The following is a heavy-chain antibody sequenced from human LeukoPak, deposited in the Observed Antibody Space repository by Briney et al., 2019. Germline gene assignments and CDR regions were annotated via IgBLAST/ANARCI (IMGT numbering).Heavy chain of an antibody. Sequence: GASVKVSCNASGYTFTGYYMHWVRQAPGQGLEWMGRMNPNSGGTNYAKKFQGRVTMTRDTSISTAYMELSRLRSDDTAVYYCARDRGYSYGYDPDYWGQGTLVSVSS. CDR3: ARDRGYSYGYDPDY. CDR1: GYTFTGYY. CDR2: MNPNSGGT. D-gene: IGHD5-18*01. J-gene: IGHJ4*02. V-gene: IGHV1-2*06.